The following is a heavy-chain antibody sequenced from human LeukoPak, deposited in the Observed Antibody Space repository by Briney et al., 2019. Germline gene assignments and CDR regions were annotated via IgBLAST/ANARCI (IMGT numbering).Heavy chain of an antibody. CDR2: IYSGGSA. J-gene: IGHJ2*01. D-gene: IGHD2-2*01. CDR1: GFTFSSYE. Sequence: GGSLRLSCAASGFTFSSYEMNWVRQAPGKGLEWVSVIYSGGSAYYADSVKGRFTISRDNSKNTLYLQMNSLRDEDTAVYYCARGPTGYCSSTSCSIWYFDLWGRGTLVTVSS. V-gene: IGHV3-53*01. CDR3: ARGPTGYCSSTSCSIWYFDL.